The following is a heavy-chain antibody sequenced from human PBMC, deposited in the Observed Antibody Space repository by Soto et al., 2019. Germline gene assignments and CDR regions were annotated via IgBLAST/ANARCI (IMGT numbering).Heavy chain of an antibody. CDR1: GFTFSSYG. J-gene: IGHJ4*02. CDR2: ISYDGSNK. CDR3: AKVDHLGAT. V-gene: IGHV3-30*18. Sequence: QVQLVESGGCVVQPGRSLRLSCAASGFTFSSYGMHWVSQAPGKGLEWVAVISYDGSNKYYADSVKGRFTISRDNYKNTLYLQMNSLRAEDTAVYYCAKVDHLGATWGQGTLVTVSS. D-gene: IGHD1-26*01.